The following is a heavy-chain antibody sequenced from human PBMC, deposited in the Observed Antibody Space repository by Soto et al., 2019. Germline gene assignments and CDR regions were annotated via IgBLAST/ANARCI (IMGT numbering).Heavy chain of an antibody. V-gene: IGHV3-15*07. CDR2: IKSRGSGETT. CDR1: GFSFTAAW. Sequence: ELVESGGSLVTPGKSVRLSCVGSGFSFTAAWMNWVRRAPGTGLWWVGRIKSRGSGETTDYGAPVKGRFTISSDDSKSTEYLQMNSLKTEDTAVYYCTTQRGPSGYVYYGLEVWGQGSTVTVTS. D-gene: IGHD2-15*01. J-gene: IGHJ6*01. CDR3: TTQRGPSGYVYYGLEV.